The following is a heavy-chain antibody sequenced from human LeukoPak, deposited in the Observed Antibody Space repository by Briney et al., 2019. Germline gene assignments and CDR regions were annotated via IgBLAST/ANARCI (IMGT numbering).Heavy chain of an antibody. Sequence: SETLSLTCTVSGGSISSGDYYWSWIRQPPGKGLEWIGYIYYSGSTYYNPSLKSRVTISVDTSKNQFSLKLSSVTAADTAVYYCARDYQLGSDAFDIWGQGTMVTVSS. CDR3: ARDYQLGSDAFDI. CDR2: IYYSGST. J-gene: IGHJ3*02. D-gene: IGHD3-10*01. CDR1: GGSISSGDYY. V-gene: IGHV4-30-4*08.